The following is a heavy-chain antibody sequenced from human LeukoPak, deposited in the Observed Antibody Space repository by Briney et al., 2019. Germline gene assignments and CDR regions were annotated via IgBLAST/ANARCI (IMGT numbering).Heavy chain of an antibody. J-gene: IGHJ6*02. Sequence: GGSLRLSCAASGFTFSSYWMSWVRQAPGKGLEWVANIKQDGSEKSYVDSVRGRFTISRDNAKNSLYLRMNSLRAEDTAVYYCATRGFYGDYGVNYYYGMDVWGQGTTVTVSS. CDR2: IKQDGSEK. D-gene: IGHD4-17*01. V-gene: IGHV3-7*01. CDR1: GFTFSSYW. CDR3: ATRGFYGDYGVNYYYGMDV.